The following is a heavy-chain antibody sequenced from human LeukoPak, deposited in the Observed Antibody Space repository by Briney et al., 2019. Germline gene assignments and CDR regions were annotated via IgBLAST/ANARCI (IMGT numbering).Heavy chain of an antibody. D-gene: IGHD1-20*01. CDR3: ARDNWNPYYYYGMDV. CDR1: GGSISSGGYY. Sequence: SETLSLTCTVSGGSISSGGYYWSWIRQHPGKGLEWIGYIYYSGSTYYNPSLKSRVTISVDTSKNQFSLKLSSVTAADTAVYYCARDNWNPYYYYGMDVWGQGTTVTVSS. V-gene: IGHV4-31*03. J-gene: IGHJ6*02. CDR2: IYYSGST.